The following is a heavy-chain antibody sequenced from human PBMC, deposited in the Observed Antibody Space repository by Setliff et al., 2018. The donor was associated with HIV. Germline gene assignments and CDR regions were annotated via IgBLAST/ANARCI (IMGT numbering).Heavy chain of an antibody. CDR3: ARFPSSTSFYYFDY. CDR1: GGSVSSYY. V-gene: IGHV4-4*07. D-gene: IGHD2-2*01. CDR2: IYTGGNT. Sequence: SETLSLTCTVSGGSVSSYYWSWIRQAAGQGLEWIGLIYTGGNTYYNPSLKSRVTMSLDTSKNQFSLKLYSVTAADTAVYYCARFPSSTSFYYFDYWGQGTLVTVSS. J-gene: IGHJ4*02.